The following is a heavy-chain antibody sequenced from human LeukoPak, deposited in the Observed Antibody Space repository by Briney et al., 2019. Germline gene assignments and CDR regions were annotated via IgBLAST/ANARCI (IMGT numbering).Heavy chain of an antibody. D-gene: IGHD3-22*01. V-gene: IGHV1-2*06. J-gene: IGHJ5*02. Sequence: ASVKVSCKASGYTFTGYYMHWVRQAPGRGLQWMGRINPNSGGTDYAQTFQGRVTMTRDTSISTAYMELSRLRSDDTAVYYCARDMVYYDSSGYYPHPWGQGTLVTVSS. CDR3: ARDMVYYDSSGYYPHP. CDR2: INPNSGGT. CDR1: GYTFTGYY.